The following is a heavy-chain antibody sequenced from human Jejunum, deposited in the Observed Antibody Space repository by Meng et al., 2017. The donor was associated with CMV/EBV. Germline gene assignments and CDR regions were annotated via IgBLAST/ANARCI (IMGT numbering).Heavy chain of an antibody. D-gene: IGHD6-19*01. CDR1: GASSSSGDFC. CDR3: ARGYSSGWNYFHY. J-gene: IGHJ4*02. CDR2: IDNRGST. Sequence: PGRVSPSHAPRLTCTAPGASSSSGDFCCSWRLQPPEKGLEYIGYIDNRGSTYYNPSLKSRVTMSNDTSKNQFSLKLTSVTAADTAVYYCARGYSSGWNYFHYWGQGTLVTVSS. V-gene: IGHV4-30-4*01.